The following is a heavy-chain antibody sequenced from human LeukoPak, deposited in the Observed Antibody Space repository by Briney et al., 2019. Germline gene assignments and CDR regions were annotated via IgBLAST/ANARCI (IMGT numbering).Heavy chain of an antibody. J-gene: IGHJ5*02. CDR1: GFSLSTSGVG. Sequence: SGPTLVKPTQTLTLTCTFSGFSLSTSGVGVGWIRQPPGKALEWLALIYWDDDKRYSPSLKSRLTITKDTSKNQVVLTMTNMDPVDTATYYCAHRSAVVDATNWFDPWGQGTLVTVSS. CDR2: IYWDDDK. V-gene: IGHV2-5*02. CDR3: AHRSAVVDATNWFDP. D-gene: IGHD2-15*01.